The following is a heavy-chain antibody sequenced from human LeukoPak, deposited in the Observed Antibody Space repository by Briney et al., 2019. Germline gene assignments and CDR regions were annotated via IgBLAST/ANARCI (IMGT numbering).Heavy chain of an antibody. D-gene: IGHD2-15*01. CDR1: GFTFSSYS. CDR2: ISITSSYI. CDR3: AREGEYCSGGSCADFDY. V-gene: IGHV3-21*01. J-gene: IGHJ4*02. Sequence: PGGSLRLSCAACGFTFSSYSLNWVRQAPGKGLEWVSSISITSSYIYYADSVKGRFTISRDNAKNSLYLQMNSLRAEDTAVYYCAREGEYCSGGSCADFDYWGQGTLVTVSS.